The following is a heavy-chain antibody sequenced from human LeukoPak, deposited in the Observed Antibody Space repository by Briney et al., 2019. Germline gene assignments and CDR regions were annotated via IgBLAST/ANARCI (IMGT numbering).Heavy chain of an antibody. CDR1: GFYFSVYY. CDR2: ISSSSCYI. D-gene: IGHD5-18*01. CDR3: ARASWIQLWFGYFDL. Sequence: GGSLRLSCASTGFYFSVYYMSGIRQAPGKGLEWVSYISSSSCYINYADSVKGRFTISRDNAKNSLYLQMNSLRAEDTAVYYCARASWIQLWFGYFDLWGRGTLVTVSS. J-gene: IGHJ2*01. V-gene: IGHV3-11*06.